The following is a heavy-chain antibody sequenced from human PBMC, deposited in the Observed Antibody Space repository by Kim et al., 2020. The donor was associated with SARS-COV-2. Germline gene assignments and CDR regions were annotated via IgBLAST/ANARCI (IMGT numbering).Heavy chain of an antibody. D-gene: IGHD1-26*01. J-gene: IGHJ6*03. V-gene: IGHV3-7*04. Sequence: DSVTVRVPISRDNATNSLYLQMNSLRAEDTAVYYCARCSGSYYYYYYMDVWGKGTTVTVSS. CDR3: ARCSGSYYYYYYMDV.